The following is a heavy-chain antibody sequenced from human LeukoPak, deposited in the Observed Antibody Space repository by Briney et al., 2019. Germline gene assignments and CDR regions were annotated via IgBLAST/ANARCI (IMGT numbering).Heavy chain of an antibody. Sequence: GGSLRLSCAASGFIFSSYSMNWVRQAPGKGLECVSSISGSSSYIYYADSVKGRFTISRDNAKNSLYLQMNSLRAEDTALYYCARDDYGSGSWNDYWGQGTLVTVSS. V-gene: IGHV3-21*04. D-gene: IGHD3-10*01. CDR3: ARDDYGSGSWNDY. CDR1: GFIFSSYS. J-gene: IGHJ4*02. CDR2: ISGSSSYI.